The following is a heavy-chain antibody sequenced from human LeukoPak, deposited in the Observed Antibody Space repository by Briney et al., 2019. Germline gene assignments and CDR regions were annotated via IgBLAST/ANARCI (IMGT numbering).Heavy chain of an antibody. D-gene: IGHD2-2*02. CDR1: GYTLTELS. J-gene: IGHJ6*04. Sequence: ASVKVPCKVSGYTLTELSMHWVRQAPGKGLEWMGGFDPEDGETIYAQKFQGRVTMTEDTSTDTAYMELSSLRSEDTAVYYCATSHFCSSTSCYNHYYYYGMDVWGKGTTVTVSS. CDR3: ATSHFCSSTSCYNHYYYYGMDV. V-gene: IGHV1-24*01. CDR2: FDPEDGET.